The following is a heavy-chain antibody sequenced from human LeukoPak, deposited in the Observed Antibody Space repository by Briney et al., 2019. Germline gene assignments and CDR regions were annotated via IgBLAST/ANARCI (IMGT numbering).Heavy chain of an antibody. Sequence: SETLSLTRTVSGGSISSSSYYWGWIRQPPGKGLEWIGSIYYSGSTYYNPSLKSRVTISVDTSKNQFSLKLSSVTAADTAVYYCARTYCSSTSCYRHYYYYSGMDVWGQGTTVTVSS. CDR1: GGSISSSSYY. CDR3: ARTYCSSTSCYRHYYYYSGMDV. V-gene: IGHV4-39*01. D-gene: IGHD2-2*01. J-gene: IGHJ6*02. CDR2: IYYSGST.